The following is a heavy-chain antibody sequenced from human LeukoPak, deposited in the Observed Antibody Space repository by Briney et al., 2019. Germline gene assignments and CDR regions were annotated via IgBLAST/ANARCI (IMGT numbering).Heavy chain of an antibody. CDR1: GFSFSNYA. D-gene: IGHD1-14*01. Sequence: GSLRLSCAASGFSFSNYAMNWVRQAPGKGLEWVSTISDSGGSTYYADSVKGRFTISRDNSKNTLFLQMNSLRAEDTAVYYCAKDRATLTGNYFDYWGQGTLVTVSS. J-gene: IGHJ4*02. CDR2: ISDSGGST. CDR3: AKDRATLTGNYFDY. V-gene: IGHV3-23*01.